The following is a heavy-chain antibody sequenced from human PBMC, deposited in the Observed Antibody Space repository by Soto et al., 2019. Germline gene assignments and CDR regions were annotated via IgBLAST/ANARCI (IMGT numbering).Heavy chain of an antibody. D-gene: IGHD6-13*01. J-gene: IGHJ1*01. CDR1: GYTFTIYA. CDR2: INAGNGNT. CDR3: ARGLGYSSSWQYFQH. Sequence: ASVKVSCTASGYTFTIYAMHWVRQAPGQRLEWMGWINAGNGNTKYSQKFQGRVTITRDTSASTAYMELSSLRSEDTAVYYCARGLGYSSSWQYFQHWGQGTLVTSPQ. V-gene: IGHV1-3*01.